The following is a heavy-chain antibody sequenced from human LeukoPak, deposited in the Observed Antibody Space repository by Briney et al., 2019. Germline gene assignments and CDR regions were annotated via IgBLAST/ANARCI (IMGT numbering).Heavy chain of an antibody. CDR2: INHSGST. D-gene: IGHD2-15*01. Sequence: SETLSLTCAVYGGSFSGYYWSWIRQPPGKGLEWIGEINHSGSTNYNPSLKSRVTISVDTSKNQFSLKLSSVTAADPTVYYCAAGGSGRKTRVVVSYNWFDPWGQGTLVTVSS. V-gene: IGHV4-34*01. J-gene: IGHJ5*02. CDR3: AAGGSGRKTRVVVSYNWFDP. CDR1: GGSFSGYY.